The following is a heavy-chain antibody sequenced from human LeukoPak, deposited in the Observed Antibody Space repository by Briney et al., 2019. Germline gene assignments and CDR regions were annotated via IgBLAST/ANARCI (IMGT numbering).Heavy chain of an antibody. D-gene: IGHD3-3*01. Sequence: GESLKISCKGSGYSFTSYWISWVRQMPGRGLEWMGIIYPGDSDTRYSPSFQGQVTISADTSTSTAYLQWSSLKASDTGMYYCARQEGFDFWSGFYTGYYSGMDVWGQGTTVTVSS. J-gene: IGHJ6*02. CDR2: IYPGDSDT. CDR3: ARQEGFDFWSGFYTGYYSGMDV. V-gene: IGHV5-51*01. CDR1: GYSFTSYW.